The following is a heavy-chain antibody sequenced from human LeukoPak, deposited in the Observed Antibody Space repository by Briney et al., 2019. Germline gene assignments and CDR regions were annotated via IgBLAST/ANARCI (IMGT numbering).Heavy chain of an antibody. CDR1: GYTFTCYY. CDR2: INPNSGDT. Sequence: GASVKVSCKASGYTFTCYYLHWVRQAPGQGLEWMGWINPNSGDTNYAQKFQGRVTMTRDTSIRTAYMELSGLRSGDTAVYYCAKNPYEYYFDYWGQGTLVTVSS. J-gene: IGHJ4*02. CDR3: AKNPYEYYFDY. V-gene: IGHV1-2*02. D-gene: IGHD5-12*01.